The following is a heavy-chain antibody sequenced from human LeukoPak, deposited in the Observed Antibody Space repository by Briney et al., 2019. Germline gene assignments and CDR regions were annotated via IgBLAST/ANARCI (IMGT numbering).Heavy chain of an antibody. CDR1: GGTFSSYA. Sequence: SVKVSCKASGGTFSSYAISWVRQAPGQGLEWMGGIIPIFGTANYAQKFQGRVTITADESTSTAYMELSSLRSDDTAVYYCAKEDDSGYDYPFDYWGQGTLVTVSS. D-gene: IGHD5-12*01. V-gene: IGHV1-69*01. CDR3: AKEDDSGYDYPFDY. CDR2: IIPIFGTA. J-gene: IGHJ4*02.